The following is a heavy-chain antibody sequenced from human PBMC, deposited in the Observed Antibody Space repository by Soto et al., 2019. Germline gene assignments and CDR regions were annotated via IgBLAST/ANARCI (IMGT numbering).Heavy chain of an antibody. CDR1: GFTFNTYT. J-gene: IGHJ4*02. D-gene: IGHD1-26*01. CDR3: EKYRHPDGIGSYDF. V-gene: IGHV3-23*01. CDR2: IGGGGDT. Sequence: DVQLLESGGHLVQSGGSLRLSCTASGFTFNTYTMNWVRQAPGKGLEWVSGIGGGGDTYYADSVKGRFTISRDNSKNMLFLQMNSLRVEDTAVYYCEKYRHPDGIGSYDFWGQGTLVTVSS.